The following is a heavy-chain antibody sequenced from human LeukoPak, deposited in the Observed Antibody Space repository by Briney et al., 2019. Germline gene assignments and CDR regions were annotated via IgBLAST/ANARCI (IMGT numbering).Heavy chain of an antibody. J-gene: IGHJ4*02. CDR1: GFTFSSYD. Sequence: GGSLRLSCAASGFTFSSYDMHWVRQATGKGLEWVSAIGTAGDTYYPGSVKGRFTISRENAKNSLYLQMSSLRAEDTAVYYCARVRYYDFWSGYYTGYYFDYWGQGTLVTVSS. V-gene: IGHV3-13*01. CDR3: ARVRYYDFWSGYYTGYYFDY. CDR2: IGTAGDT. D-gene: IGHD3-3*01.